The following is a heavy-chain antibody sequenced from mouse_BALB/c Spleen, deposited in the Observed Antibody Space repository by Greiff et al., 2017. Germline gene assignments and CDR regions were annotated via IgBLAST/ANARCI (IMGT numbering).Heavy chain of an antibody. J-gene: IGHJ4*01. CDR2: IWAGGST. CDR1: GFSLTSYG. V-gene: IGHV2-9*02. Sequence: VMLVESGPGLVAPSQSLSITCTVSGFSLTSYGVHWVRQPPGKGLEWLGVIWAGGSTNYNSALMSRLSISKDNSKSQVFLKMNSLQTDDTAMYYCARSFITTVVRYAMDYWGQGTSVTVSS. CDR3: ARSFITTVVRYAMDY. D-gene: IGHD1-1*01.